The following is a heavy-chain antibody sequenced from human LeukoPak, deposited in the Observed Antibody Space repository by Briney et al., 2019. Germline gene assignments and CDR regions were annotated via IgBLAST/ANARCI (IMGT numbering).Heavy chain of an antibody. D-gene: IGHD3-22*01. Sequence: GGSLRLSCAASGFIFSTYNMNWVRQSPGKGLEWISSVSSSSSYIYYIDSVKGRFTISRDNARNSLYLQMNSLRAEDTAVYYCARDKSSGALGYWGQGTLVTVSS. V-gene: IGHV3-21*01. CDR1: GFIFSTYN. CDR2: VSSSSSYI. J-gene: IGHJ4*02. CDR3: ARDKSSGALGY.